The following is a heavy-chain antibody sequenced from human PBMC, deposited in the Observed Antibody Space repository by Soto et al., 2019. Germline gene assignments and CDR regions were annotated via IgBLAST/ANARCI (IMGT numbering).Heavy chain of an antibody. CDR2: IYQSGVT. J-gene: IGHJ5*02. CDR3: AGMPYTSGLRFDP. D-gene: IGHD6-19*01. CDR1: GDSYSISTYS. Sequence: PSETLSLTCNMSGDSYSISTYSWSWIRQPPGKALQWIGFIYQSGVTSYNPSLAGRVSISLDRSNNQCSLKLKSVTAADTAVYFCAGMPYTSGLRFDPWGPGTLVTSPQ. V-gene: IGHV4-30-2*01.